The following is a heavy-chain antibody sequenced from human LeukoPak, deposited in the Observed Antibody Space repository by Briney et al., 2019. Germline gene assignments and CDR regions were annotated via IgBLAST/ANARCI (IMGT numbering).Heavy chain of an antibody. CDR1: GFTFNLYA. V-gene: IGHV3-30*04. D-gene: IGHD3-22*01. CDR3: ARGDHYYDSSAFLDY. Sequence: GGSLRLSCAASGFTFNLYAMHWVRQAPGKGLEWVALMSYDGSNKYYTDSVKGRFSISRDNSKNTLYVQINNLRPEDTAVYYCARGDHYYDSSAFLDYCGQGTLVTVSS. CDR2: MSYDGSNK. J-gene: IGHJ4*02.